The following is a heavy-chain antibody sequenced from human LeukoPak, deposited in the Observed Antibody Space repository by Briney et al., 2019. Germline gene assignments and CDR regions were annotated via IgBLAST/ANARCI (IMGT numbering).Heavy chain of an antibody. CDR3: ARKGIAAAGTYNWFDP. J-gene: IGHJ5*02. CDR2: INHSGST. D-gene: IGHD6-13*01. V-gene: IGHV4-34*01. Sequence: SEALSLTCAVYGGSFSGYYWSWIRQPPGKGPEWIGEINHSGSTNYNPSLKSRVTISVDTSKNQFSLKLSSVTAADTAVYYCARKGIAAAGTYNWFDPWGQGTLVTVSS. CDR1: GGSFSGYY.